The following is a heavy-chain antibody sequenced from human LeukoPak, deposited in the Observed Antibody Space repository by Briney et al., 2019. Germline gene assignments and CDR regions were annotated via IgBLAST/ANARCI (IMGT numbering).Heavy chain of an antibody. D-gene: IGHD2-2*02. V-gene: IGHV4-39*01. CDR2: IYYSGST. CDR1: GGSISSSSYY. J-gene: IGHJ3*02. CDR3: ARQIVVVPAAIGDAFDI. Sequence: PSETLSLTCTVPGGSISSSSYYWGWIRQPPGKGLEWIGSIYYSGSTYYNPSLKSRVTISVDTSKNQFSLKLSSVTAADTAVYYCARQIVVVPAAIGDAFDIWGQGTMVTVSS.